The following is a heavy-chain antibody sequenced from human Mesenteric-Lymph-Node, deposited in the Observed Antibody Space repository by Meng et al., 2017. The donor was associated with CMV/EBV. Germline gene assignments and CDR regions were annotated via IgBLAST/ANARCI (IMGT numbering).Heavy chain of an antibody. D-gene: IGHD6-13*01. Sequence: GESLKISCAASGFSVSTNYMSWVRQAPGKGLEWVSSISSSSSYIYYADSVKGRFTVSRDNAKNSLYLQMNSLRAEDTAVYYCARDPAAAGSYWGQGTLVTVSS. J-gene: IGHJ4*02. V-gene: IGHV3-21*01. CDR1: GFSVSTNY. CDR2: ISSSSSYI. CDR3: ARDPAAAGSY.